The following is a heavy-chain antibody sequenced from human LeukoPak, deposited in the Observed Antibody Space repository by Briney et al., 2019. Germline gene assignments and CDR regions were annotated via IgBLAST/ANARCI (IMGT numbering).Heavy chain of an antibody. CDR2: IVVGSGNT. V-gene: IGHV1-58*01. Sequence: SVKVSCKASGFTFTSSAVQWVRQARGQRLEWIGWIVVGSGNTNYAQKFQERVTITRDMSTSTAYMELSSLRSEDTAVYYCAAAEYSSSNPDYWGQGTLVTVSS. J-gene: IGHJ4*02. CDR3: AAAEYSSSNPDY. CDR1: GFTFTSSA. D-gene: IGHD6-6*01.